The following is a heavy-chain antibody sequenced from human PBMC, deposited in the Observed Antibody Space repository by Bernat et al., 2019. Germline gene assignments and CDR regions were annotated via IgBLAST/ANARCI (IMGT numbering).Heavy chain of an antibody. J-gene: IGHJ6*02. CDR3: ARRLASMVNKVIGDYYGVDV. D-gene: IGHD5-18*01. Sequence: QITLKESGPTLVKPTQTLTLTCTFSGFSLNTDGVGVAWIRQPPGKALEWLAVIYWDDDKRYNTSLKSRLSIIRGASENQVVLTMTNMDPVDTGTYYCARRLASMVNKVIGDYYGVDVWGQGTTVAVSS. CDR2: IYWDDDK. V-gene: IGHV2-5*02. CDR1: GFSLNTDGVG.